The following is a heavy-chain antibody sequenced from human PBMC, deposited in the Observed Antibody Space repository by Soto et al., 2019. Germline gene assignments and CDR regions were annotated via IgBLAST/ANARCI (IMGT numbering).Heavy chain of an antibody. CDR2: ISSSSSTI. Sequence: GGSLRLSCAASGFTFSTYAMNWVRQAPGQGLEWLSYISSSSSTIYYADSVKGRFTISRDNAKNSLYLQMNGLRDEDTAVYYCAKYTSSNWYAGYRMDVWGQGTTVTVSS. V-gene: IGHV3-48*02. CDR3: AKYTSSNWYAGYRMDV. J-gene: IGHJ6*02. CDR1: GFTFSTYA. D-gene: IGHD6-13*01.